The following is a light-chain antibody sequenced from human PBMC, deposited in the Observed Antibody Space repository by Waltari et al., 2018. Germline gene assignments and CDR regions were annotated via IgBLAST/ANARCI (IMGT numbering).Light chain of an antibody. CDR3: QQYRTFPWT. V-gene: IGKV1-5*03. J-gene: IGKJ1*01. Sequence: IQMTQSPSTLSASVGDRVLITCRASLTIDRWLAWYQHIPGKAPKLLTSQASLLDSGVPSRCRGSGSATEFSLTITTLQPDDFATYYCQQYRTFPWTFGQGNTVDSK. CDR2: QAS. CDR1: LTIDRW.